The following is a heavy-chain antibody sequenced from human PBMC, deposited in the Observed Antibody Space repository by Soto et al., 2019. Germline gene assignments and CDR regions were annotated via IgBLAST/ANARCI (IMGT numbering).Heavy chain of an antibody. Sequence: GASVKVSCKASGGTFSSYAISWVRQAPGQGLERMGGIIPIFGTANHAQKFQGRVTITADESTSTAYMELSSLRSEDTAVYYCASRACDFWSGYCYYYYYGMDVWGQGTTVTVSS. J-gene: IGHJ6*02. CDR1: GGTFSSYA. CDR2: IIPIFGTA. CDR3: ASRACDFWSGYCYYYYYGMDV. V-gene: IGHV1-69*13. D-gene: IGHD3-3*01.